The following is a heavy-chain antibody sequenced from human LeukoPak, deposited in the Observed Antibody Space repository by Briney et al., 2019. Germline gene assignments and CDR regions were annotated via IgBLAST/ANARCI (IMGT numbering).Heavy chain of an antibody. CDR2: FDPEDGET. Sequence: ASVKVSCKVSGYTLTELSMHWVRQAPGKGLEWMGGFDPEDGETIYAQKFQGRVTMTEDTSTDTAYMELSSLRSEDTAVYYCARDQIYCSSTSCYDGGSVDYWGQGTLVTVSS. CDR1: GYTLTELS. D-gene: IGHD2-2*01. V-gene: IGHV1-24*01. J-gene: IGHJ4*02. CDR3: ARDQIYCSSTSCYDGGSVDY.